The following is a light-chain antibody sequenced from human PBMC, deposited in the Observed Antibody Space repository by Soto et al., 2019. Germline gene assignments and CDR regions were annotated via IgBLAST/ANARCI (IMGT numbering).Light chain of an antibody. CDR3: QQYNSYWT. CDR2: DAS. Sequence: DIQMTQSPSTLSASVGDRVTITCRASQSISSWLAWYQQKPGKAPKLLIYDASSLESGVPSRFSGSGSGTEFTHTISSMQPDDFATYYCQQYNSYWTLGQGTKVEIK. CDR1: QSISSW. V-gene: IGKV1-5*01. J-gene: IGKJ1*01.